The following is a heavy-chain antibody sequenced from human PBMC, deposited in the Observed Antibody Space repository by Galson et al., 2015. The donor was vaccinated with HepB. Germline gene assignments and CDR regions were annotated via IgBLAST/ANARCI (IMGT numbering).Heavy chain of an antibody. V-gene: IGHV3-23*01. D-gene: IGHD6-13*01. Sequence: SLRLSCAASGFTFSSYWMHWVRQAPGKGLVWVSAISGSGGSTYYADSVKGRFTISRDNSKNTLYLQMNSLRAEDTAVYYCAKDRAGIAAAGTLGWGQGTLVTVSS. CDR2: ISGSGGST. CDR3: AKDRAGIAAAGTLG. CDR1: GFTFSSYW. J-gene: IGHJ4*02.